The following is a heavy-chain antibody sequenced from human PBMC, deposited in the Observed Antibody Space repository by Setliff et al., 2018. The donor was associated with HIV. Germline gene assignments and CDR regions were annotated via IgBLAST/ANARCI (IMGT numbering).Heavy chain of an antibody. D-gene: IGHD2-15*01. CDR3: ARGFEGFCSGGSCHWFDS. CDR2: INHSGST. J-gene: IGHJ5*01. V-gene: IGHV4-34*01. Sequence: SETLSLTCAVFGGSFSGYYWSWIRQPPGKGLEWIGAINHSGSTNYNPSLKSRVTISVDTSKNQFSLKLSSTTVADTAVYYCARGFEGFCSGGSCHWFDSWGQGTLVTVSS. CDR1: GGSFSGYY.